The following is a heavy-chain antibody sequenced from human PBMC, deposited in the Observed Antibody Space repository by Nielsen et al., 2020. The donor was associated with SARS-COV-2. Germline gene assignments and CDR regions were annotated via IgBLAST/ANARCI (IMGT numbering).Heavy chain of an antibody. CDR2: ISWNSGSI. Sequence: SLKISCAASGFTFDDYAMHWVRQAPGKGLEWASGISWNSGSIGYADSVKGRFTISRDNAKNSLYLQMNSLRAEDTALYYCAKDSLGYCSSTSCYAKGGFDYWGQGTLVTVSS. V-gene: IGHV3-9*01. CDR1: GFTFDDYA. J-gene: IGHJ4*02. CDR3: AKDSLGYCSSTSCYAKGGFDY. D-gene: IGHD2-2*01.